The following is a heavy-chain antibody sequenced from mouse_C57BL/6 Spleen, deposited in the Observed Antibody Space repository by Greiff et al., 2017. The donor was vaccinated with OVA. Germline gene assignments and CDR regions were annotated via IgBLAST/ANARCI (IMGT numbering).Heavy chain of an antibody. CDR1: GYTFTEYT. CDR3: ARHEGGDGCDVRTWFAY. J-gene: IGHJ3*01. CDR2: FYPGSGSI. Sequence: VQLQQSGAELVKPGASVKLSCKASGYTFTEYTIHWVKQRSGQGLEWIGWFYPGSGSIKYNEKFKDKATLTVDKSSSTVYMELSRLTSEDSAVYFCARHEGGDGCDVRTWFAYWGQGTLVTVSA. V-gene: IGHV1-62-2*01. D-gene: IGHD2-2*01.